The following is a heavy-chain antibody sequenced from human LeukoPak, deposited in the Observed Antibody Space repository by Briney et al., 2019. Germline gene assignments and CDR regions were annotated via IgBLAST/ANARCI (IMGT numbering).Heavy chain of an antibody. Sequence: SETLSLTCTVSGGSISSYYWSWIRQPPGKGLEWIGYIYYSGSTNYNPSLKSRVTISVDTSKNQFSLKLSSVTAADTAVYYCARVDQSAFDIWGQGTMVTVSS. CDR3: ARVDQSAFDI. V-gene: IGHV4-59*01. J-gene: IGHJ3*02. CDR1: GGSISSYY. CDR2: IYYSGST.